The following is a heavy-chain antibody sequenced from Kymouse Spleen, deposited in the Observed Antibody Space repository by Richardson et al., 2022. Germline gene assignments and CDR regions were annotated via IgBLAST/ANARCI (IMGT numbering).Heavy chain of an antibody. V-gene: IGHV4-39*01. CDR1: GGSISSSSYY. J-gene: IGHJ5*02. CDR3: ARKGYSSGCDWFDP. D-gene: IGHD6-19*01. Sequence: QLQLQESGPGLVKPSETLSLTCTVSGGSISSSSYYWGWIRQPPGKGLEWIGSIYYSGSTYYNPSLKSRVTISVDTSKNQFSLKLSSVTAADTAVYYCARKGYSSGCDWFDPWGQGTLVTVSS. CDR2: IYYSGST.